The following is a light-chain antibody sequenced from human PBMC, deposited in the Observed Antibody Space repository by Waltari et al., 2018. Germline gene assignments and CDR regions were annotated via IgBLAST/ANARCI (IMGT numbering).Light chain of an antibody. J-gene: IGKJ3*01. Sequence: DIQMTQSPSSVSASVGDRVTLTCRASQGIASWVAWYQQTPGRAPRLLISAASSLQSTVPSRLSGSGSGTDFTLTISSLQPEDFATYYCQQANSFPLTFGPGTKVDIK. CDR3: QQANSFPLT. V-gene: IGKV1-12*01. CDR2: AAS. CDR1: QGIASW.